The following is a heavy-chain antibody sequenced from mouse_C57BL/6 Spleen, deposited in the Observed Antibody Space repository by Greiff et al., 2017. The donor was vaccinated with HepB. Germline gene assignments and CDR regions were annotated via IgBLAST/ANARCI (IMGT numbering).Heavy chain of an antibody. V-gene: IGHV14-2*01. CDR3: APAYYSNYDYYAMDY. CDR2: IDPEDGET. D-gene: IGHD2-5*01. J-gene: IGHJ4*01. Sequence: EVQGVESGAELVKPGASVKLSCTASGFNIKDYYMHWVKQRTEQGLEWIGRIDPEDGETKYAPKFQGKATITADTSSNTAYLQLSSLTSEDTAVYYCAPAYYSNYDYYAMDYWGQGTSVTVSS. CDR1: GFNIKDYY.